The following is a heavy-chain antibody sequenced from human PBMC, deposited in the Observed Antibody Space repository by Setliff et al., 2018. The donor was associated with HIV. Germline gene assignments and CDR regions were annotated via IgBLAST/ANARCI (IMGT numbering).Heavy chain of an antibody. CDR1: GYTFTGRD. D-gene: IGHD3-16*01. J-gene: IGHJ4*02. Sequence: ASVKVSCKSSGYTFTGRDIHWVRQAPVQGLEWMGWINRNSGGTNAAQRFQDRVTMTRDTSISTAYMELSRLTSDDTALYYCAREGFGNTGDPGTAVLDYWGQGTLVTVSS. V-gene: IGHV1-2*02. CDR3: AREGFGNTGDPGTAVLDY. CDR2: INRNSGGT.